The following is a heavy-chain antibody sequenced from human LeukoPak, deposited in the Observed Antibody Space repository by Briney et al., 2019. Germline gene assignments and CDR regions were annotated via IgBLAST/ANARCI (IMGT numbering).Heavy chain of an antibody. J-gene: IGHJ4*02. Sequence: GGSLRLSCAASGFTFSSYAMSWVRQAPGKGLEWVSAIRGSGGNTYYADSVKGRFTISRDNSENTLYLQMSSLRAEDTAVYYCAKNYYDSSGYGFDFWGQGTLVTVSS. V-gene: IGHV3-23*01. CDR1: GFTFSSYA. CDR3: AKNYYDSSGYGFDF. D-gene: IGHD3-22*01. CDR2: IRGSGGNT.